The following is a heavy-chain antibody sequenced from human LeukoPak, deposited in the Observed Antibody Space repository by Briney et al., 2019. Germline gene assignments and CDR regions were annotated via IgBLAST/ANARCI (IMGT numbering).Heavy chain of an antibody. CDR1: GFTFSSYA. Sequence: GGSLRLSCAASGFTFSSYAMSWVRQAPGKGLEWVSTISGSGGSKYYADSVKGRFTVSRDNSKNTLYLQMNSLRAEDTAIYYCAKRRDLGYCSSTSCYYYFDYWGQGTLVTVSS. J-gene: IGHJ4*02. CDR2: ISGSGGSK. D-gene: IGHD2-2*01. V-gene: IGHV3-23*01. CDR3: AKRRDLGYCSSTSCYYYFDY.